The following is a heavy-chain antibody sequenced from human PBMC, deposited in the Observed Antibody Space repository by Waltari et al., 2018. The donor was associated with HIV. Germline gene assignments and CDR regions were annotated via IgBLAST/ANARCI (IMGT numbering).Heavy chain of an antibody. V-gene: IGHV3-23*01. Sequence: EVRLLESGGHLIQPGGSLRLSCAASGFPFDTYAMTWGRQAPGKRLEWVAAISGSGEIAYSADSVKGRFSISRDNSKNTLFLHMTSLRAEDTALYYCAKDLGDYVWGMFTGAHFDSWGQGTLVTVSS. CDR3: AKDLGDYVWGMFTGAHFDS. CDR2: ISGSGEIA. CDR1: GFPFDTYA. D-gene: IGHD3-10*02. J-gene: IGHJ4*02.